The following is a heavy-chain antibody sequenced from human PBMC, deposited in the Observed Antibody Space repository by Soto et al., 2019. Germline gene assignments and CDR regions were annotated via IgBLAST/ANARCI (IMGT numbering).Heavy chain of an antibody. CDR3: ARTFIVGAGGDRHLDY. V-gene: IGHV2-70*04. D-gene: IGHD1-26*01. J-gene: IGHJ4*02. CDR2: IDWDDYK. Sequence: AAALGSATRRVSVKCTVVGVSLNTSGMSGNWIRHPPGQAPEWLAHIDWDDYKFYSTSLKTRLTIPKDPSKNQVVLTMTNMDPVDTDTYYCARTFIVGAGGDRHLDYCRQGMLVTVS. CDR1: GVSLNTSGMS.